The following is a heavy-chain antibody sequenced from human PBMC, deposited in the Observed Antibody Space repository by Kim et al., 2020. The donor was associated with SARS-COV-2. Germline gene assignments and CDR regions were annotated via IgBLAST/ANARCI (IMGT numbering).Heavy chain of an antibody. CDR3: ARTRITIFGVVTLDAFDI. J-gene: IGHJ3*02. V-gene: IGHV1-3*01. D-gene: IGHD3-3*01. Sequence: GRVTITRDTSASTAYMELSSLRSEDTAVYYCARTRITIFGVVTLDAFDIWGQGTMVTVSS.